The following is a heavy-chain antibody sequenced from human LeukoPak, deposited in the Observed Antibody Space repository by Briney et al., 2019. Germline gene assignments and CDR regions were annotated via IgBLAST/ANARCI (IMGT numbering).Heavy chain of an antibody. CDR3: AKSSDYYESAGYDF. CDR2: ISGGGGSP. Sequence: GGSLRLSCAASGFTFSAYAMSWVRQAPGKEMEWDSAISGGGGSPYNADSVKGRFTISRDNSKNTLYLQMNSLRAEDTAIYYCAKSSDYYESAGYDFWGQGILVTVSS. V-gene: IGHV3-23*01. J-gene: IGHJ4*02. D-gene: IGHD3-22*01. CDR1: GFTFSAYA.